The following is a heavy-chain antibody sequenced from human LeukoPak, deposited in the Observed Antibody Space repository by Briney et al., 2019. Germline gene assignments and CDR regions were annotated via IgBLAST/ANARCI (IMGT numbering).Heavy chain of an antibody. Sequence: SVMVSCKASGGTFSSYAISWVRQAPGQGLEWMGGIIPIFGTANYAQKFQGRVTITTDESTSTAYMELSSLRSEDTAVYYCARGQDIVVVPAALGSDAFDIWGQGTMVTVSS. CDR3: ARGQDIVVVPAALGSDAFDI. CDR1: GGTFSSYA. CDR2: IIPIFGTA. D-gene: IGHD2-2*01. J-gene: IGHJ3*02. V-gene: IGHV1-69*05.